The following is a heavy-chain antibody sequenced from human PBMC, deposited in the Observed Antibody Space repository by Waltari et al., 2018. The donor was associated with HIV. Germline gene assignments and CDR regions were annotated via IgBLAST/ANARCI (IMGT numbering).Heavy chain of an antibody. CDR3: ARGGGRCSSTSCYHYYYYGMDV. Sequence: QVQLQQWGAGLLKPSETLSLTCAVYGGSFSGYYWSWIRQPPGKGLEWIGEINHSGSTNYNPSLKSRVTISVDTSKNQFSLKLSSVTAADTAVYYCARGGGRCSSTSCYHYYYYGMDVWGQGTTVTVSS. V-gene: IGHV4-34*01. D-gene: IGHD2-2*01. CDR2: INHSGST. J-gene: IGHJ6*02. CDR1: GGSFSGYY.